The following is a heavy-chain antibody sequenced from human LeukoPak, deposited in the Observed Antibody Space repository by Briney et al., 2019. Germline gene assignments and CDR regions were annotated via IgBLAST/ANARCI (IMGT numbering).Heavy chain of an antibody. Sequence: PGGSLRLSCAASGFTFSSYFMHWVRQVPGKGLVWVSRINSDGANKVYADSVKGRVTISKDNAENTLYLQMNSLRAEDTAVYYCVGKFPGYNGMDVWGQGTTVIVSS. V-gene: IGHV3-74*03. D-gene: IGHD1-1*01. CDR2: INSDGANK. CDR1: GFTFSSYF. J-gene: IGHJ6*02. CDR3: VGKFPGYNGMDV.